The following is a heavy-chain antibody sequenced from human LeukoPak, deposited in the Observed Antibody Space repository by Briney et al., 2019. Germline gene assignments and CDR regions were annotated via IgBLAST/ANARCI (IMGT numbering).Heavy chain of an antibody. CDR1: GFAFSSPG. D-gene: IGHD3-10*01. Sequence: GGSLRLSCAASGFAFSSPGMSWVRQTPAKGLEWVSGISGSGGATYYADSVKGRFTISRDDPHNTLYLQMNSLRAEDTAVYFCARGGVDYYGSGTYCLMYYFDYWGQGALVTVSS. CDR3: ARGGVDYYGSGTYCLMYYFDY. CDR2: ISGSGGAT. V-gene: IGHV3-23*01. J-gene: IGHJ4*02.